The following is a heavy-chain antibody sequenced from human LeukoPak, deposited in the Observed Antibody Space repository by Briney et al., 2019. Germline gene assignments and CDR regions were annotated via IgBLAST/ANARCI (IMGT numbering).Heavy chain of an antibody. D-gene: IGHD3-3*01. CDR2: FYYSGST. CDR1: GGSISTYY. CDR3: ARSVGVPSYYGMDV. V-gene: IGHV4-59*08. Sequence: SETLSLTCTVSGGSISTYYWSWIRQPPGKGLEWLGHFYYSGSTNYNPSLKSRVTISVDTSKNQFSLKLSSVTAADSAVYYCARSVGVPSYYGMDVWGQGTTVTVSS. J-gene: IGHJ6*02.